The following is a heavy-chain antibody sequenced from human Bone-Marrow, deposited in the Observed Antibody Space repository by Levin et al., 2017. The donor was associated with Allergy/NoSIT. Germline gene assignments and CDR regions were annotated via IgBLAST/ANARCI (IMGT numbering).Heavy chain of an antibody. V-gene: IGHV1-2*02. CDR1: EYTFTAYY. J-gene: IGHJ5*01. CDR2: IKPNSGGT. CDR3: ATSDVIMVTTSLDS. D-gene: IGHD2-21*02. Sequence: GASVKVSCKASEYTFTAYYFHWVRQAPGQGLEWMGWIKPNSGGTTYAPKFQGRVIMTADTSVSTAYMELSSLRSDDTAVYYCATSDVIMVTTSLDSWGQGTLVSVSS.